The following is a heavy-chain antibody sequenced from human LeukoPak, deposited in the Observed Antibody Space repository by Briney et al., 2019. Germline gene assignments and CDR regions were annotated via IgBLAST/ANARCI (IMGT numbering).Heavy chain of an antibody. CDR2: IYTSGST. CDR1: GGSISSGSYY. D-gene: IGHD3-10*01. V-gene: IGHV4-61*02. J-gene: IGHJ5*02. Sequence: SETLSLTCTVSGGSISSGSYYWSWIRQPAGKGLEWIGRIYTSGSTNYNPSLKSRVTISVDTSKNQFSLKLSSVTAADTAVYYWCGGGTMVRGLGDWFDPWGQGTLVTVSS. CDR3: CGGGTMVRGLGDWFDP.